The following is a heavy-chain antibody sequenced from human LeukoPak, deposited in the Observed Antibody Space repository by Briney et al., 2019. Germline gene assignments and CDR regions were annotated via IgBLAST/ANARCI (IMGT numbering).Heavy chain of an antibody. J-gene: IGHJ4*02. CDR1: GFTFSSYA. CDR3: AKDPNARLGYCSSTSCSLFDY. Sequence: PGGSLRLSCAASGFTFSSYAMSWVRQAPGKGLEWVSAISGSGGTTDYADSVKGRFTISRDNSKKTLYLQMNSLRAEDTAVYYCAKDPNARLGYCSSTSCSLFDYWGQGTLVTVSS. D-gene: IGHD2-2*01. CDR2: ISGSGGTT. V-gene: IGHV3-23*01.